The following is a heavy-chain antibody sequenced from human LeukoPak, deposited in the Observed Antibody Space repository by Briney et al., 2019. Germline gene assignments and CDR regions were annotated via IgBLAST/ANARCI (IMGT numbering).Heavy chain of an antibody. CDR2: IIPIFGTA. J-gene: IGHJ5*02. Sequence: SVKVSCKASGGTFSSYAISWVRQAPGQGLEWMGGIIPIFGTANYAQKFQGRVTITTDESTSTAYMELSSLRSEDTAVYYCAKSPRYCSGGSCSYVVPDNWFDPWGQGTLVTVSS. D-gene: IGHD2-15*01. CDR3: AKSPRYCSGGSCSYVVPDNWFDP. CDR1: GGTFSSYA. V-gene: IGHV1-69*05.